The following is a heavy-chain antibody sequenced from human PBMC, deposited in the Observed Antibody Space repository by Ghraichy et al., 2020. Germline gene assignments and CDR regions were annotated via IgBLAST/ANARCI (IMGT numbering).Heavy chain of an antibody. D-gene: IGHD3-3*01. J-gene: IGHJ4*02. CDR1: GFTFSSYA. CDR2: ISGSGGST. Sequence: GGSLRLSCAASGFTFSSYAMSWVRQAPGKGLEWVSAISGSGGSTYYADSVKGRFTISRDNSKNTLYLQMNSLRAEDMAVYYCAKARYYDFWSKARGEVDYWGQGTLVTVSS. V-gene: IGHV3-23*01. CDR3: AKARYYDFWSKARGEVDY.